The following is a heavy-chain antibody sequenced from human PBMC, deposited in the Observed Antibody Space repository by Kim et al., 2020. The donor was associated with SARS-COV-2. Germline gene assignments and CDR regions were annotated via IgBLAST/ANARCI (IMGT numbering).Heavy chain of an antibody. CDR2: IDPSDSYT. Sequence: GESLKISCKGSGYSFTSYWISWVRQMPGKGLEWMGRIDPSDSYTNYSPSFQGHVTISADKSISTAYLQWSSLKASDTAMYYCARSYGGYSNLFDYWGQGTLVTVSS. D-gene: IGHD5-12*01. CDR3: ARSYGGYSNLFDY. V-gene: IGHV5-10-1*01. J-gene: IGHJ4*02. CDR1: GYSFTSYW.